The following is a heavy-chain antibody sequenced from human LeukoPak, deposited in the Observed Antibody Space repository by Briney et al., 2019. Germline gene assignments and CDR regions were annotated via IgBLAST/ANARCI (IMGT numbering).Heavy chain of an antibody. V-gene: IGHV4-31*03. CDR3: ARGRASGSYPFDY. CDR1: GGSISSGGYY. D-gene: IGHD1-26*01. J-gene: IGHJ4*02. CDR2: IYYSGST. Sequence: SETLSLTCTVSGGSISSGGYYWSWIRQHPGKGLEWIGYIYYSGSTYYNPPLKSRVTISVDTSKNQFSLKLSSVTAADTAVYYCARGRASGSYPFDYWGQGTLVTVSS.